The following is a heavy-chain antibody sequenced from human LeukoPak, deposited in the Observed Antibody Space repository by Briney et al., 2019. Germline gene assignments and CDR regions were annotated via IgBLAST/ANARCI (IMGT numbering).Heavy chain of an antibody. J-gene: IGHJ4*02. CDR1: GGSISSGGYY. CDR2: IYYSGST. V-gene: IGHV4-31*03. CDR3: ARGFTFGGVIGY. D-gene: IGHD3-16*01. Sequence: PSETLSLTCTVSGGSISSGGYYWSWIRQHPGKGLEWLGYIYYSGSTYYNPSLKSRVTISVDTSKNQFSLKLSSVTAADTAVYYCARGFTFGGVIGYWGQGTLVTVSS.